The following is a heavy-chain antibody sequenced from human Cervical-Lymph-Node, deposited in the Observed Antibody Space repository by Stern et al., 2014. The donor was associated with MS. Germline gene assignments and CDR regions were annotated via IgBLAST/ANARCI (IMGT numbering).Heavy chain of an antibody. CDR1: GFSLSNTKMG. D-gene: IGHD3-22*01. CDR2: IFSNDEK. CDR3: ARLGLYDSSGYYLYYFDY. V-gene: IGHV2-26*01. Sequence: QVTLRESGPVLVKPTETLTLTCTVSGFSLSNTKMGVSWIRQPPGKALEWLGNIFSNDEKSYSTSLKSRLPISTDTSKSQVVLTMTNMDPLDTATYYCARLGLYDSSGYYLYYFDYWGQGTLVTVSS. J-gene: IGHJ4*02.